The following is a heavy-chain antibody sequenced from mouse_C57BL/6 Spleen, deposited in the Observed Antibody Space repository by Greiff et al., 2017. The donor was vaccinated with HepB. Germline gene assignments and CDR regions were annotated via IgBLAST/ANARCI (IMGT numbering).Heavy chain of an antibody. Sequence: DVKLVESGGDLVKPGGSLKLSCAASGFTFSSYGMSWVRQTPDKRLEWVATISSGGSYTYYPDSVKGRFTISRDNAKNTLYLQMSSLKSEDTAMYYCARHEVITTVVATRAWFAYWGQGTLVTVSA. J-gene: IGHJ3*01. D-gene: IGHD1-1*01. CDR1: GFTFSSYG. CDR3: ARHEVITTVVATRAWFAY. CDR2: ISSGGSYT. V-gene: IGHV5-6*02.